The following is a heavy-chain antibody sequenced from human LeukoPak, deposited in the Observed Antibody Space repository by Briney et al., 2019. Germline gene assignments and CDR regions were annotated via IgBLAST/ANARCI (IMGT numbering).Heavy chain of an antibody. CDR3: ASYSSGLYYFDY. J-gene: IGHJ4*02. D-gene: IGHD6-19*01. Sequence: SETLSLTCTVSGGPISSYYWSWIRQPPGKGLEWIGYIYYSGSTNYNPSLKSRVTISVDTSKNQLSLKLSSVTAADTAVYYCASYSSGLYYFDYWGQGTLVTVSS. V-gene: IGHV4-59*08. CDR1: GGPISSYY. CDR2: IYYSGST.